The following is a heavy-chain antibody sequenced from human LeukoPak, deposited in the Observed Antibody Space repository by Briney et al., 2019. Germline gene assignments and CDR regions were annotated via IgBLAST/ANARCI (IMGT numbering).Heavy chain of an antibody. V-gene: IGHV1-2*02. CDR2: INPNSGGT. Sequence: ASVKVSCKASGYTFTGYYMHWVRQAPGQGLEWMGWINPNSGGTNYAQKFQGRVTMTRDTSISTAYMELSRLRSDDTAVYYCARDPSGWHNWFDPWGQGTLVTVSS. D-gene: IGHD6-19*01. J-gene: IGHJ5*02. CDR3: ARDPSGWHNWFDP. CDR1: GYTFTGYY.